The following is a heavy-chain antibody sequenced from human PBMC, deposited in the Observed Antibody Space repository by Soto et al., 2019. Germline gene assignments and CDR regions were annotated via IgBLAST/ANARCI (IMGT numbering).Heavy chain of an antibody. J-gene: IGHJ4*02. CDR1: GFTFSSYA. CDR2: ISGSGGST. CDR3: AKGVMITVGGVIAAFDY. Sequence: GGSLRLSCAASGFTFSSYAMSWVRQAPGKGLEWVSAISGSGGSTYYADSVKGRFTISRDNSKNTLYLQMNSLRAEDTAVYYCAKGVMITVGGVIAAFDYWGQGTLVTVSS. V-gene: IGHV3-23*01. D-gene: IGHD3-16*02.